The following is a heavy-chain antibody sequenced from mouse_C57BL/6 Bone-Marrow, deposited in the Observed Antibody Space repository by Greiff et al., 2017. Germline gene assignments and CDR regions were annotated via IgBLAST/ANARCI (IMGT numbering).Heavy chain of an antibody. V-gene: IGHV1-82*01. CDR1: GYAFSSSW. CDR2: IYPGDGDT. CDR3: ARSEPYWYFDV. Sequence: QVQLQQSGPELVKPGASVKISCKASGYAFSSSWMNWVKQRPGKGLEWIGRIYPGDGDTNYNGKFKGKATLTADKSSSTAYMQLSSLTSEDSAVYFCARSEPYWYFDVWGTGTTVTVSA. J-gene: IGHJ1*03. D-gene: IGHD6-1*01.